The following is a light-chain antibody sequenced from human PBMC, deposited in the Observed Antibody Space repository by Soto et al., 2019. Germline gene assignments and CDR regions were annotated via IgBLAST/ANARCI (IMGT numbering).Light chain of an antibody. CDR2: EVS. Sequence: QSALTQPPSVSGSPGQSVTISCTGTSSDVGSYNRVSWYQQPPGTAPKLMIYEVSNRPSGVPDRFSGSKSGNTASLTISGLQAEYEADYYCSLYTSSSTLYVFGTGTKLTVL. CDR1: SSDVGSYNR. CDR3: SLYTSSSTLYV. J-gene: IGLJ1*01. V-gene: IGLV2-18*01.